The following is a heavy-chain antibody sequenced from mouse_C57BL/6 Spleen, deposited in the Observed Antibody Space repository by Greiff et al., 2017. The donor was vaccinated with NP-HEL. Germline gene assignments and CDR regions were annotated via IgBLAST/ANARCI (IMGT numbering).Heavy chain of an antibody. CDR2: INPSSGYT. Sequence: QVQLQQSGAELARPGASVKMSCKASGYTFTSYTMHWVKQRPGQGLEWIGYINPSSGYTKYNQKFKDKATVTADKSSSTAYMQLSSLTSEDSAVYYCARSDYDDAMDYWGQGTSVTVSS. V-gene: IGHV1-4*01. CDR3: ARSDYDDAMDY. J-gene: IGHJ4*01. D-gene: IGHD2-4*01. CDR1: GYTFTSYT.